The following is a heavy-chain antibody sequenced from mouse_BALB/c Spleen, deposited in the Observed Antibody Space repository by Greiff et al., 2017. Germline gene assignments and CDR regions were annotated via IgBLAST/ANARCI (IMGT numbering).Heavy chain of an antibody. CDR3: ARSYYRYDQDY. J-gene: IGHJ2*01. CDR2: INPGSGGT. V-gene: IGHV1-54*01. D-gene: IGHD2-14*01. Sequence: QVQLKESGAELVRPGTSVKVSCKASGYAFTNYLIEWVKQRPGQGLEWIGVINPGSGGTNYNEKFKGKATLTADKSSSTAYMQLSSLTSDDSAVYFCARSYYRYDQDYWGQGTTLTVSS. CDR1: GYAFTNYL.